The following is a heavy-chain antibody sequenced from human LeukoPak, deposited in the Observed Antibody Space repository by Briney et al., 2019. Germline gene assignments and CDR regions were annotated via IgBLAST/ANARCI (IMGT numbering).Heavy chain of an antibody. CDR3: ARDAVSGVRDDAFDI. CDR1: GYSFTTYW. V-gene: IGHV5-51*01. D-gene: IGHD3-10*01. J-gene: IGHJ3*02. Sequence: PGESLKISCKGSGYSFTTYWIGWVRQMPGKGLEWMGIIYPDDSDTRYSPSVQGQVTISADKSITTAYLQWSSLKASDTAMCYCARDAVSGVRDDAFDIWGQGTMVTVSS. CDR2: IYPDDSDT.